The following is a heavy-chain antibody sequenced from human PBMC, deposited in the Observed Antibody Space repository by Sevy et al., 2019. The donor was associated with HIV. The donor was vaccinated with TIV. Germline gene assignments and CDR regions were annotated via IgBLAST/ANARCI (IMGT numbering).Heavy chain of an antibody. J-gene: IGHJ3*02. CDR2: IWYDGSNK. CDR1: GFTFSSYG. Sequence: GGSLRLSCAASGFTFSSYGMHWVRQAPGKGLEWVAVIWYDGSNKYYADSVKGRFTISRDNSKNTLYLQMNSLRAEDTAVYDCAREGGSCSGGSCWGAFDIWGQGTMVTVSS. V-gene: IGHV3-33*01. D-gene: IGHD2-15*01. CDR3: AREGGSCSGGSCWGAFDI.